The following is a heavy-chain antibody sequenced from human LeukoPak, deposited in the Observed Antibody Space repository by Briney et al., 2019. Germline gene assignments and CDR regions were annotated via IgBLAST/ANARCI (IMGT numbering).Heavy chain of an antibody. CDR2: ISGSGGST. CDR3: AKDLAAVPGNKYFAY. D-gene: IGHD6-19*01. J-gene: IGHJ4*02. V-gene: IGHV3-23*01. CDR1: GFTFSTYD. Sequence: GGSLRLSCAAPGFTFSTYDMTWARQAPGKGLEWVSSISGSGGSTYYADSVKGRFTTSRDNSKNTLYLQMNGLRAEDTAVYYCAKDLAAVPGNKYFAYWGQGTLVTVSS.